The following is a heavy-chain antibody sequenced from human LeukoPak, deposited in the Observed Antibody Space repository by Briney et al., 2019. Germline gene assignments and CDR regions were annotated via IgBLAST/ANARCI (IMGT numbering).Heavy chain of an antibody. V-gene: IGHV4-59*11. Sequence: SETLSFTCTVSGGSISSHYWSWIRQPPGKGLEWIGYIYYSGSTNYNPSLKSRVPISVDTSKNQFSLKLSSVTAADTAVYYCARRYYYDSSGYLFDYWGQGTLVTVSS. CDR2: IYYSGST. D-gene: IGHD3-22*01. CDR3: ARRYYYDSSGYLFDY. J-gene: IGHJ4*02. CDR1: GGSISSHY.